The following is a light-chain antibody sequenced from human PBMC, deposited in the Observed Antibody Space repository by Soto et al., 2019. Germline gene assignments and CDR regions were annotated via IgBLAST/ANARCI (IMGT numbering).Light chain of an antibody. CDR2: EVS. V-gene: IGLV2-8*01. CDR3: SSYAGSEEV. Sequence: QSVLTQLPSASGSPGQSVTISCTGTSSDVGGYNYVSWYQQHPGKAPKLMIYEVSKRPSGVPDRFSGSKSGNTASLTVSGLQAEDEADYYCSSYAGSEEVFGTGTKVTVL. CDR1: SSDVGGYNY. J-gene: IGLJ1*01.